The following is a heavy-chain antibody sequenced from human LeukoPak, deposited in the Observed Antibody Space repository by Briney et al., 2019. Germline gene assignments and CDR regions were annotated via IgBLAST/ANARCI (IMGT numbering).Heavy chain of an antibody. CDR1: GLTFSSYA. Sequence: GGALRLSCAASGLTFSSYAMHWVRQAPGKGLEWVAVISYDGSNKYYADSVKGRFTISRDNSKNTLYLQMNSMRAEDTAVYYCARDPRGEDSSGIFDYWGQGTLVTVSS. D-gene: IGHD3-22*01. J-gene: IGHJ4*02. V-gene: IGHV3-30-3*01. CDR3: ARDPRGEDSSGIFDY. CDR2: ISYDGSNK.